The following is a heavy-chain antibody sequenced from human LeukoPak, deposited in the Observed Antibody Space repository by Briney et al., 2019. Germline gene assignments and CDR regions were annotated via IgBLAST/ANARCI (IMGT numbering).Heavy chain of an antibody. D-gene: IGHD4-11*01. J-gene: IGHJ4*02. CDR2: IYTTGST. CDR1: GGSISSSY. CDR3: ARLAPPPSTVMLKDPRRAYYFDY. V-gene: IGHV4-4*07. Sequence: SETLSLTCTVSGGSISSSYWSWIRQPAGKGLEWIGRIYTTGSTNYNPSLKSRVTMSVDTSKNQFSLKLSSVTAADTAVYYCARLAPPPSTVMLKDPRRAYYFDYWGQGTLVTVSS.